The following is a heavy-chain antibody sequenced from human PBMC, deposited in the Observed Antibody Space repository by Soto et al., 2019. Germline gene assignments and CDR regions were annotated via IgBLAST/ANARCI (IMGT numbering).Heavy chain of an antibody. V-gene: IGHV5-51*01. J-gene: IGHJ6*02. CDR1: GYSFTSYR. CDR3: ARSDVLVPAATTYYYYSGMAV. Sequence: GESLKISCKGSGYSFTSYRIGWVRQMPGKGLEWMGIIYPGDSDTRYSPSFQGQVTISADKSISTAYLQWSSLKASDTAMYYCARSDVLVPAATTYYYYSGMAVRGQGTSVT. D-gene: IGHD2-2*01. CDR2: IYPGDSDT.